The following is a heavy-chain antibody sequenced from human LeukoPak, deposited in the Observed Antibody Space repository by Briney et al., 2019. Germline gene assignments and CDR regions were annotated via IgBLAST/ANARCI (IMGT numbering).Heavy chain of an antibody. Sequence: GGSLRLSCAASAFTFSNYGMHWVRQAPGKGLEWVAFIRYDGSNKYYADSVKGRFTISRDNSKNTLYLQMNSLRAEDTAVYYCAKGLQQLVRYYYYKDVWGKGTTVTVSS. J-gene: IGHJ6*03. CDR2: IRYDGSNK. CDR3: AKGLQQLVRYYYYKDV. CDR1: AFTFSNYG. V-gene: IGHV3-30*02. D-gene: IGHD6-13*01.